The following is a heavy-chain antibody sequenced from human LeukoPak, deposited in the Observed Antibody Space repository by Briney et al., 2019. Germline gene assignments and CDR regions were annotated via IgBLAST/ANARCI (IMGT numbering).Heavy chain of an antibody. CDR1: RYTFTRYY. V-gene: IGHV1-2*02. CDR2: TNPSTGGT. D-gene: IGHD3-10*01. CDR3: ARDSGSGSLQVWFDP. J-gene: IGHJ5*02. Sequence: ASLKVSCTASRYTFTRYYMHWVRQAPGQGREWMGGTNPSTGGTNFAQKFHGRVTMTRDRSISTAYMELSRLSSDDAAVYYCARDSGSGSLQVWFDPWGQGTLVTVSS.